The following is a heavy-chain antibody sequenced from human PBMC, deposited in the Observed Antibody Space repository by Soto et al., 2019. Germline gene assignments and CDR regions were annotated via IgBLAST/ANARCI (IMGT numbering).Heavy chain of an antibody. V-gene: IGHV4-39*01. Sequence: LXLTCTVSSGSISISSYYWGWIRQPPGKGLEWIGSIYYSGSTYYNPSLKSRVTISVDTSKNQFSLKLSSVTAADTAVYYCARTRQWARHWFDPWGQGTLVTVSS. CDR1: SGSISISSYY. J-gene: IGHJ5*02. CDR3: ARTRQWARHWFDP. CDR2: IYYSGST. D-gene: IGHD1-26*01.